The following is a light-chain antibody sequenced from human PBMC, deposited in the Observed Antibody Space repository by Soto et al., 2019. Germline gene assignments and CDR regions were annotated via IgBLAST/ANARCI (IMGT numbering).Light chain of an antibody. V-gene: IGKV3-20*01. CDR2: DAS. Sequence: EIVLTQSPGTLSLSPGERATLSCRASQSVSSSCLAWYQQKPGQAPRLLIYDASSRATGIPDRFSGGGSGTDFTLTISRLEPEDFAMYYCQQYGSSPRTFGQGTKWIS. CDR3: QQYGSSPRT. J-gene: IGKJ1*01. CDR1: QSVSSSC.